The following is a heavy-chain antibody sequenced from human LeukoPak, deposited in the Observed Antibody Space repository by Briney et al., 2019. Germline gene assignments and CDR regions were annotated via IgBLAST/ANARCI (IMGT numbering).Heavy chain of an antibody. CDR3: ARDVVSFFDY. CDR2: ISSTGSTT. V-gene: IGHV3-48*04. CDR1: GFTFSNYW. J-gene: IGHJ4*02. D-gene: IGHD3-16*01. Sequence: GGSLRLSCSASGFTFSNYWMSWVRQAPGKGLEWVSYISSTGSTTYYADSVKGRFTISRDNALNSLYLQMNSLRAEDTGVYYCARDVVSFFDYWGQGTLVTVSS.